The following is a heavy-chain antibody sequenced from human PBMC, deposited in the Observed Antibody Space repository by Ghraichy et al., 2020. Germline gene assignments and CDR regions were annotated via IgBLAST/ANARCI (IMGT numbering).Heavy chain of an antibody. Sequence: GGSLRLSCAASGFTFSSYAMSWVRQAPGKGLEWVSAISGSGGSTYYADSVKGRFTISRDNSENTLYLQMNSLRAEDMAVYYCAKDLHDFWSGYYLYGMDVWGQGTTVTVSS. D-gene: IGHD3-3*01. CDR2: ISGSGGST. CDR1: GFTFSSYA. V-gene: IGHV3-23*01. CDR3: AKDLHDFWSGYYLYGMDV. J-gene: IGHJ6*02.